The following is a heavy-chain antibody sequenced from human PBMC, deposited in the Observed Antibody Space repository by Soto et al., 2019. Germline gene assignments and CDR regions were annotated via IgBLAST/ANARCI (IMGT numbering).Heavy chain of an antibody. D-gene: IGHD1-1*01. CDR2: IMPIFRTP. CDR3: ARDNDRPQLGGNYYYILDV. V-gene: IGHV1-69*12. J-gene: IGHJ6*02. CDR1: GGTFRNSA. Sequence: QVQLEQSGAEVKKPGSSVKVSCKASGGTFRNSAISWVRQAPGQGLEWMGGIMPIFRTPDYAQKFQGRVTITADESTSTAYMELSGLRSDDTAVYYCARDNDRPQLGGNYYYILDVWDHGTTVTVSS.